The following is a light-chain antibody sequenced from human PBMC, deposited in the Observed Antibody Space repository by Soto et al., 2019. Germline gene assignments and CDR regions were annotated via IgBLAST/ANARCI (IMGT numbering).Light chain of an antibody. CDR2: DAS. Sequence: DIQMTQSPSTLSASVGDRVTITCRASQSIRSWLAWYQQKPGKAPKLLIYDASSLESGVPSRFSGSGSGTEFTLTISSLQPDDFASYYCKQYNSYSHTXG. CDR3: KQYNSYSHT. J-gene: IGKJ2*01. V-gene: IGKV1-5*01. CDR1: QSIRSW.